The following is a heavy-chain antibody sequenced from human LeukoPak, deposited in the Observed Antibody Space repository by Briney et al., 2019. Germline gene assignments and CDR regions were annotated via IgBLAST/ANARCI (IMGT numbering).Heavy chain of an antibody. J-gene: IGHJ5*01. V-gene: IGHV3-74*01. D-gene: IGHD6-19*01. Sequence: PGGSLRLSCAASGFSFSNYWMHWVRQVPGKGLVWVSRINSDGSITDYADSVKGRFTISRDNAKNTLYLQMSSLRAEDTALYYCARVGGYSSGWFGYWGQGTLVTVSS. CDR3: ARVGGYSSGWFGY. CDR1: GFSFSNYW. CDR2: INSDGSIT.